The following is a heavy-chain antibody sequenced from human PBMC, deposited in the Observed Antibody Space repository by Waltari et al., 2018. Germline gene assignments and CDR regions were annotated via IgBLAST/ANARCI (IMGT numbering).Heavy chain of an antibody. CDR3: AKYSGSYSPDY. D-gene: IGHD1-26*01. J-gene: IGHJ4*02. CDR1: GYSISSGYY. V-gene: IGHV4-38-2*01. CDR2: IYHSGST. Sequence: QVQLQESGPGLVKPSETLSLTCAVSGYSISSGYYWGWIRQPPGKGLEWIGSIYHSGSTSYNPSLKRRVTISVATSKNQFSLKLSSVTAADTAVYYCAKYSGSYSPDYWGQGTLVTVSS.